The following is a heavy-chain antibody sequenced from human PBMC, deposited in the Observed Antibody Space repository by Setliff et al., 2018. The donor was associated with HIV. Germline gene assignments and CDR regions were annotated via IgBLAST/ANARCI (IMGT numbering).Heavy chain of an antibody. J-gene: IGHJ3*02. V-gene: IGHV1-3*01. CDR3: AREVDVVTTSDAFDI. D-gene: IGHD2-21*02. CDR2: INAGNGNT. CDR1: GYTFTSYA. Sequence: ASVKVSCKASGYTFTSYAMHWVRQALGQRLEWMGWINAGNGNTKYSQKFQGRVTITRDTSTSTAYMELRSLRSDDTAVYYCAREVDVVTTSDAFDIWGQGTMVTVSS.